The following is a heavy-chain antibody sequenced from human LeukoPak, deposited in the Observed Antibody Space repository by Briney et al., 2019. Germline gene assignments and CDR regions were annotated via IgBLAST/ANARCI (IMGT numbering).Heavy chain of an antibody. CDR2: INHSGST. V-gene: IGHV4-34*01. J-gene: IGHJ3*02. CDR3: ARMMYYYDSSGHSGAFDI. Sequence: SETLSLTCAVYGGSFSGYYWSWIRHPPGKGLEWIGEINHSGSTNYNPSLKSRVNSSVDTSKNQFSLKLSSVTAADTAVYYWARMMYYYDSSGHSGAFDIWGQGTMVTVSS. D-gene: IGHD3-22*01. CDR1: GGSFSGYY.